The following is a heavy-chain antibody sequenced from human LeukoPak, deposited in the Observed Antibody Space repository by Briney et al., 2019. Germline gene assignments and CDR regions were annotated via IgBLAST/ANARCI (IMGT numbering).Heavy chain of an antibody. D-gene: IGHD1-26*01. V-gene: IGHV3-7*01. CDR1: GFTFSSYW. CDR2: IKQDGSEK. Sequence: GGSLRLSCAASGFTFSSYWMSWVRQTPGKGLEWVANIKQDGSEKYYVDSVKGRFTISRDNAENSLYLQMNSLRAEDTAVYYCARDKVVGATHFDHWGQGTLVTVSS. J-gene: IGHJ4*02. CDR3: ARDKVVGATHFDH.